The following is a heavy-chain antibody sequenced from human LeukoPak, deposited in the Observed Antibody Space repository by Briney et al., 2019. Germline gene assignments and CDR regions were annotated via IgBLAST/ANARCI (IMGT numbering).Heavy chain of an antibody. CDR2: IIPIFGTA. V-gene: IGHV1-69*05. CDR3: ASGHVTRYYYYYYMDV. J-gene: IGHJ6*03. Sequence: ASVKVSCKASGGTFSSYATSWVRQAPGQGLEWMGGIIPIFGTANYAQKFQGRVTITTDESTSTAYMELSSLRSEDTAVYYCASGHVTRYYYYYYMDVWGKGTTVTVSS. D-gene: IGHD4-23*01. CDR1: GGTFSSYA.